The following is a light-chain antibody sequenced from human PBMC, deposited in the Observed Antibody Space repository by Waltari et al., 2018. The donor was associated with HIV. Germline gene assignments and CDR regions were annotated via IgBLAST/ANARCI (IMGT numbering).Light chain of an antibody. V-gene: IGKV1-13*02. CDR2: DAS. CDR3: QQFKTYPLT. J-gene: IGKJ4*01. CDR1: EDISGA. Sequence: AIQLTQSPSSLSASVGDRVTIICRASEDISGALAWYQQKPGKPPRLLIHDASILESGVPSKFSGSGAGADFALTIISLQPEDFATYYCQQFKTYPLTFGGVTKVEIK.